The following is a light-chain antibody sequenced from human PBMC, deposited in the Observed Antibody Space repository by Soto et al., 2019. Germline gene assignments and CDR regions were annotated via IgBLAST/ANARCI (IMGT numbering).Light chain of an antibody. J-gene: IGKJ1*01. CDR3: QQYGSSGT. V-gene: IGKV3-20*01. CDR1: QSVSSN. CDR2: GAS. Sequence: EIVLTQSPATLSSFPGDRVTLSCRASQSVSSNLAWYQQKPGQAPRLLIYGASTRATGIPARFSGSGSGTDFTLTISRLEPEDFAVYYCQQYGSSGTFGQGTKVDIK.